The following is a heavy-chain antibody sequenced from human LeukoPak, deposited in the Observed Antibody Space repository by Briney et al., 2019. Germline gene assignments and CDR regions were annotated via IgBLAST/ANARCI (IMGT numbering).Heavy chain of an antibody. CDR2: INQDGSEK. CDR3: AKGVGDGYNYYFDY. CDR1: GFTFSIYW. V-gene: IGHV3-7*03. J-gene: IGHJ4*02. D-gene: IGHD5-24*01. Sequence: GGSLRLSCAASGFTFSIYWMSWVRQAPGKGLEWVANINQDGSEKYYVDSVKGRFTISRDNARNSLYLQMNSLRAEDTAVYYCAKGVGDGYNYYFDYWGQGTLVTVSS.